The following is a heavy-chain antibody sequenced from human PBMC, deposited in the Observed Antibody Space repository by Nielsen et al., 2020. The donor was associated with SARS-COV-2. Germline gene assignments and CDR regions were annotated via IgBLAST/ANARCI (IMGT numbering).Heavy chain of an antibody. CDR2: IYYSGST. V-gene: IGHV4-31*02. D-gene: IGHD2-15*01. J-gene: IGHJ6*04. Sequence: SESLSLSCTVSGFSISRGCIYCSWFRPRPVKGLEWFGYIYYSGSTYYNPSLKSRVTISVDTSKNQFSLKLSSVTAADTAVYYCARAAGTGWARVVMDDCGIETTVTVS. CDR1: GFSISRGCIY. CDR3: ARAAGTGWARVVMDD.